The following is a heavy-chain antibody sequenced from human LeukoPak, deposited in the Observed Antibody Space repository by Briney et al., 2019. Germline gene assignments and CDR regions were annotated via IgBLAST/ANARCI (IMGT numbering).Heavy chain of an antibody. J-gene: IGHJ6*03. V-gene: IGHV4-34*01. CDR1: GGSFSGYY. Sequence: PSETLSLTCAVYGGSFSGYYWSWIRQPPGKGLEWIGVINHSGSTNYNPSLKSRVTISVDTSKNQFSLKLSSVTAADTAVYYCARLIRQLVPYYYYCMDVWGKGTTVTVSS. D-gene: IGHD6-6*01. CDR3: ARLIRQLVPYYYYCMDV. CDR2: INHSGST.